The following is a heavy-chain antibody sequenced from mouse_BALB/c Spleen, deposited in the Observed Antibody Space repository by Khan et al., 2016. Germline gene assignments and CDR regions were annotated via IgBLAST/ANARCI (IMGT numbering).Heavy chain of an antibody. V-gene: IGHV1-87*01. CDR1: GYTFTSYW. CDR2: IYPGDGDT. D-gene: IGHD1-1*01. Sequence: QVRLQQSGAELARPGASVKLSCKASGYTFTSYWMQWVKQRPGQGLEWIGAIYPGDGDTRYTQKFKGKATLTADKSSSTAYMQLSSLASEYAAVYYYASYYGSSYDYFDYWGQGTTLTVSS. J-gene: IGHJ2*01. CDR3: ASYYGSSYDYFDY.